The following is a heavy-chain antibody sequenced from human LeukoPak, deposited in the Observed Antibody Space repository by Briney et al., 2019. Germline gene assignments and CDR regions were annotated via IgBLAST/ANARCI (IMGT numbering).Heavy chain of an antibody. CDR1: GFTLSNYW. J-gene: IGHJ4*02. CDR2: IKPDGSAK. Sequence: GGSLRLSCAASGFTLSNYWMSWVRQAPGKGREWLPNIKPDGSAKYYADSVKGRFTIPRDNPKNPLSLQMNSLRADDTAVYYCARDLDYWGQGTLVTVSS. CDR3: ARDLDY. V-gene: IGHV3-7*05.